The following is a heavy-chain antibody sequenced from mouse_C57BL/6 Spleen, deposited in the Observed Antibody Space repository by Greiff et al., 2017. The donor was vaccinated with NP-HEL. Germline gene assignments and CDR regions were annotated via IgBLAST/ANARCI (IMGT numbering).Heavy chain of an antibody. D-gene: IGHD2-1*01. CDR1: GYTFTSYW. CDR2: IYPGSGST. CDR3: ARGGYYAKYYFDY. Sequence: QVQLQQSGAELVKPGASVKMSCKASGYTFTSYWITWVKQRPGQGLEWIGDIYPGSGSTNYNEKFKSKATLTVDTSSSTAYMQLSSLTSEDSAVYYCARGGYYAKYYFDYWGQGTTLTVSS. V-gene: IGHV1-55*01. J-gene: IGHJ2*01.